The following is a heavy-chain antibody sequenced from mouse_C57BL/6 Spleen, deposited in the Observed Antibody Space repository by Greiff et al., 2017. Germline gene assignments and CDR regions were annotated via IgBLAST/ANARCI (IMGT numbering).Heavy chain of an antibody. CDR2: IYPGDGDT. CDR3: ARNYGSSYAMDD. D-gene: IGHD1-1*01. J-gene: IGHJ4*01. V-gene: IGHV1-82*01. Sequence: VQLQQSGPELVKPGASVKISCKASGYAFSSSWMNWVKQRPGKGLEWIGRIYPGDGDTNYNGKFKGKATLTADKSSSTAYMQLSSLTSEDSAVYFCARNYGSSYAMDDWGQGTSVTVSS. CDR1: GYAFSSSW.